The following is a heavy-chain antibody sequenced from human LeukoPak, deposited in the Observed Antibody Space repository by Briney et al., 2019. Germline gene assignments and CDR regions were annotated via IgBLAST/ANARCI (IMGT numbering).Heavy chain of an antibody. CDR1: GFTFSDYV. Sequence: GGSLRLSCAASGFTFSDYVMSWVRQAPGKGLEWVSAISGSGGSTYHGDSVKGRFTISRDNSKNTLYLQMNSLRAEDTAVYYCAKYANGGSQDYWGQGTLVTVSP. V-gene: IGHV3-23*01. CDR2: ISGSGGST. J-gene: IGHJ4*02. CDR3: AKYANGGSQDY. D-gene: IGHD2-2*01.